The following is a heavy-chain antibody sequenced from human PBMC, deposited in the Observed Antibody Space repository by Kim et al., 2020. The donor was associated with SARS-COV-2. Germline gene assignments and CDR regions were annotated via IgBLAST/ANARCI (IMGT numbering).Heavy chain of an antibody. CDR1: GFTFSNAW. V-gene: IGHV3-15*01. CDR3: TTASDYYDSSGYSS. J-gene: IGHJ4*02. Sequence: GGSLRLSCAASGFTFSNAWMSWVRQAPGNGLGWVGRIQSKTDAGTADYAEPVNGRFTISREDSKNTLYLQRTRLKTEDTAVYYCTTASDYYDSSGYSSWGQGTLVTVSS. CDR2: IQSKTDAGTA. D-gene: IGHD3-22*01.